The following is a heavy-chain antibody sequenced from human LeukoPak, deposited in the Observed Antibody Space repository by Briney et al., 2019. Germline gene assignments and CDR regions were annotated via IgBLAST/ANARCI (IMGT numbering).Heavy chain of an antibody. CDR3: VSDSEGRSGGDS. V-gene: IGHV3-74*01. J-gene: IGHJ4*02. Sequence: GSLRLSCAASGFTFSNYWMHWIRQVPEKGMLWVSRINRDGTTGNYADSVKGRFTVSRDNGKNTLYLQMNSLRAEDTAVYYCVSDSEGRSGGDSWGQGSLVTVSS. D-gene: IGHD1-26*01. CDR1: GFTFSNYW. CDR2: INRDGTTG.